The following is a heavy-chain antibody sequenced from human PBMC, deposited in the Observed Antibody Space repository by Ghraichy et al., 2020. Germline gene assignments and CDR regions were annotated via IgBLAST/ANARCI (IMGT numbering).Heavy chain of an antibody. J-gene: IGHJ4*02. D-gene: IGHD4-17*01. CDR3: ASDDTVTGSFDY. Sequence: SETLSLTCTVSGGSISSYYWSWIRQPPGKGLEWIGYIYYSGSTNYNPSLKSRVTISVDTSKNQFSLKLSSVTAADTAVYYCASDDTVTGSFDYWGQGTLVTVSS. CDR2: IYYSGST. V-gene: IGHV4-59*01. CDR1: GGSISSYY.